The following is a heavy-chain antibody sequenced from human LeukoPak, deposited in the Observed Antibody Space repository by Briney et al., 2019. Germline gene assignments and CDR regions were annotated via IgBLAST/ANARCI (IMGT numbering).Heavy chain of an antibody. CDR1: SDSISSYY. CDR3: ARGYSSGWSWYFDL. D-gene: IGHD6-19*01. J-gene: IGHJ2*01. Sequence: SETLSLTCTVSSDSISSYYWSWIRQPPGKGLEWIGYIYYSGSTNYNPSLKSRVTISVDTSKNQFSLKLSSVTAADTAVYYCARGYSSGWSWYFDLWGRGTLVTVSS. CDR2: IYYSGST. V-gene: IGHV4-59*01.